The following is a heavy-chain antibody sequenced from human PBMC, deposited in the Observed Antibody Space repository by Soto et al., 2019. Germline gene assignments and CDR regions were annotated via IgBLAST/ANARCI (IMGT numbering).Heavy chain of an antibody. V-gene: IGHV4-39*01. D-gene: IGHD6-19*01. CDR2: VYYRGTT. J-gene: IGHJ4*02. CDR3: VRHQRYSSGWYIDY. Sequence: PSETLSLTCTVSGGSINSANYYWGWIRQPPGKGLEWIGNVYYRGTTYYNPSLKGRVTISVDTSKNQFSLKLSSVTAADSAVLFCVRHQRYSSGWYIDYWGQGTLVTVSS. CDR1: GGSINSANYY.